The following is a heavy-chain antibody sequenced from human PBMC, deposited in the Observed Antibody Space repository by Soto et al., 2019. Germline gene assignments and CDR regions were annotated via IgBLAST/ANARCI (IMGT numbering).Heavy chain of an antibody. V-gene: IGHV1-69*01. D-gene: IGHD1-20*01. CDR1: GGTFSSYA. J-gene: IGHJ6*02. CDR3: ARARPYNLNYYGMDV. CDR2: IIPICGTA. Sequence: QVQLVQSGAEVKKPGSSVKVSCKASGGTFSSYAISWVRQAPGPGLEWMGGIIPICGTANYAQAFQGRVTITADESTSTAYMELSCLRSEDAAVYYCARARPYNLNYYGMDVWGQGTTVTVSS.